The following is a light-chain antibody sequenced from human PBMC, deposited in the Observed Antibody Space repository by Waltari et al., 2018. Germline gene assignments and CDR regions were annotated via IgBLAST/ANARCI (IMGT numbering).Light chain of an antibody. CDR2: EVN. CDR3: SSYTTSTTQV. V-gene: IGLV2-18*02. J-gene: IGLJ1*01. CDR1: GSDIGSYNR. Sequence: QSALTQPPSVSGSPGQSVTIPCSGTGSDIGSYNRFSWYQQSPGPAPRLMIYEVNSRPSGVPDRFSGSKSGNTASLTISGLQAEDEADYYCSSYTTSTTQVFGTGTKVTVL.